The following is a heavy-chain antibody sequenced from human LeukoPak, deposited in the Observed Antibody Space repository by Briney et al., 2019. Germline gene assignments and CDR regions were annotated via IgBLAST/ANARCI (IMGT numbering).Heavy chain of an antibody. Sequence: GGSLRLSCAASGFTFSSYWMSWVRQAPGKRLKWVANIKEDGSEKYYVDSVKGRFTISRDNAKNSLFLEMNSLRAEDTALYYCAREEPVAILSHWGQGTLVTVSS. CDR2: IKEDGSEK. CDR1: GFTFSSYW. J-gene: IGHJ4*02. V-gene: IGHV3-7*01. D-gene: IGHD2-2*01. CDR3: AREEPVAILSH.